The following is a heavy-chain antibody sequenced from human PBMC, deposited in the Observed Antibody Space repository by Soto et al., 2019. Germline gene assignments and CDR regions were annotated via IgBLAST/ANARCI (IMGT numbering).Heavy chain of an antibody. CDR2: ISPGGIAT. V-gene: IGHV3-7*01. J-gene: IGHJ4*02. CDR3: ATKGDSGSI. D-gene: IGHD3-22*01. Sequence: EVQVVESGGGLVQPGGSLRLSCAVSGFSFTTYWMTCVRQAPGRGLEWVANISPGGIATHYVDSVKGRFTISGDNAKNSVYMQMNRLRADDTAVYYCATKGDSGSIWGQGTLVTVSS. CDR1: GFSFTTYW.